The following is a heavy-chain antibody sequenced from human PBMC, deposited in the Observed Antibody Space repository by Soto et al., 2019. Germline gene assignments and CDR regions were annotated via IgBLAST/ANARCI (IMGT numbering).Heavy chain of an antibody. CDR1: GFTFTSYW. J-gene: IGHJ6*02. CDR3: ATSPYPSFYYYGLNV. CDR2: IKEDGSEK. V-gene: IGHV3-7*03. Sequence: QPGGSLRLSWASAGFTFTSYWMSWVRETPGKGLEWVANIKEDGSEKYYVDSVKGRFTISRDSGKNALYLQMNSLRVEETAIYYCATSPYPSFYYYGLNVWGQGTTVTASS.